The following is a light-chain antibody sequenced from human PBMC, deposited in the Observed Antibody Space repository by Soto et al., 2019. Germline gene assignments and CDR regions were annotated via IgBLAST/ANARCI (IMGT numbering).Light chain of an antibody. CDR2: GAS. CDR3: QQYGRSPPYT. V-gene: IGKV3-20*01. J-gene: IGKJ2*01. Sequence: EIVLTQSPGTLSLSPGERATLSCRASQSVSSSYLAWYQQKPGQAPRLLIYGASSRATGIPDRFSGSGSGTDFTLTISRLAPEDVAVYYCQQYGRSPPYTFGQGNKLEI. CDR1: QSVSSSY.